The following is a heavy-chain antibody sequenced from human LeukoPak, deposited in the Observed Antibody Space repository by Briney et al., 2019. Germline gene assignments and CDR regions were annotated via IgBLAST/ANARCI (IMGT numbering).Heavy chain of an antibody. Sequence: GGSLRLSCAASGFTFSSYGMHWVRQAPGKGLEWVAVISHDGSDKYYANSVKGRFTISRDNSKNTLYLQMNSLRAEDTAVYYCANIGRWGQGTLVTVSS. CDR1: GFTFSSYG. CDR3: ANIGR. J-gene: IGHJ4*02. CDR2: ISHDGSDK. V-gene: IGHV3-30*18. D-gene: IGHD1-26*01.